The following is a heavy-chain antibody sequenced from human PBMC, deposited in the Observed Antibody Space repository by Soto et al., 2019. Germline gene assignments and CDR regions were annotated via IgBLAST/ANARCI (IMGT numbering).Heavy chain of an antibody. V-gene: IGHV4-30-4*01. D-gene: IGHD1-26*01. J-gene: IGHJ3*02. CDR1: GGSISSGDYY. CDR3: ARYQGGSYDPVDI. CDR2: IYYSGSI. Sequence: TSETLSLTCTVSGGSISSGDYYWSWIRQPPGKGLEWIGSIYYSGSIYYNPSLKSRVTISVDTSKNQFSLKLSSVTAADTAVYYCARYQGGSYDPVDIWGQGTMVTVSS.